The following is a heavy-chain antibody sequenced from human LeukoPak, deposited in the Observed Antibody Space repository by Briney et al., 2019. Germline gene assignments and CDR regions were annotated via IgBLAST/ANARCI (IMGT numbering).Heavy chain of an antibody. CDR3: ARVRLDGSWYVY. J-gene: IGHJ4*02. CDR2: ISSSGSTI. V-gene: IGHV3-11*01. Sequence: GGSLRLSCATSGFTFSDYYMSWIRQAPGKGLEWVSYISSSGSTIYYADSVKGRFTISRDNAKNSLYLQMNSLRAEDTAVYYCARVRLDGSWYVYWGQGTLVTVSS. CDR1: GFTFSDYY. D-gene: IGHD6-13*01.